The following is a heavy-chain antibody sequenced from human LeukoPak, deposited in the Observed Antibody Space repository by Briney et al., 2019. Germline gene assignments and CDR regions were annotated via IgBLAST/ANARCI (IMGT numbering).Heavy chain of an antibody. D-gene: IGHD6-13*01. CDR2: MNPNSGNT. CDR1: GYTFTSYD. Sequence: ASVKVSCKASGYTFTSYDINWVGQATGRGLEWMGWMNPNSGNTGYAQKFQGRVTMTRNTSISTAYMELSSLRSEDTAVYYCARASVIRGAAAPHTPYYYYYMDVWGKGTTVTISS. CDR3: ARASVIRGAAAPHTPYYYYYMDV. V-gene: IGHV1-8*01. J-gene: IGHJ6*03.